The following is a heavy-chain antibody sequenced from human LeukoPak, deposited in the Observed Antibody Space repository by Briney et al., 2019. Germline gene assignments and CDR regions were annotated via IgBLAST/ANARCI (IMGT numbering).Heavy chain of an antibody. CDR3: ASPSSAATGSGAFDI. CDR1: GVGFKSYA. D-gene: IGHD2-15*01. J-gene: IGHJ3*02. CDR2: ISCDGSNK. Sequence: GGALLLSCGAAGVGFKSYAMEGGRRGPGKGGGGGGGISCDGSNKYYADSVKGRFTISRDNSNNTLYLQMNSLRAEDTAVYYCASPSSAATGSGAFDIWGQGTMVTVSS. V-gene: IGHV3-30-3*01.